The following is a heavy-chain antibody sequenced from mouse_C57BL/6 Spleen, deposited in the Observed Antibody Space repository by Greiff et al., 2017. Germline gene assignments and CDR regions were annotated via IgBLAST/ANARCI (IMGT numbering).Heavy chain of an antibody. CDR1: GYSFTGYY. V-gene: IGHV1-42*01. Sequence: VQLKQSGPELVKPGASVKISCKASGYSFTGYYMNWVKQSPEKSLEWIGEINPSTGGTTYNQKFKAKATLTVDKSSSTAYMQLKSLTSEDSAVYYCARYATTVVARGYFDVWGTGTTVTVSS. D-gene: IGHD1-1*01. J-gene: IGHJ1*03. CDR2: INPSTGGT. CDR3: ARYATTVVARGYFDV.